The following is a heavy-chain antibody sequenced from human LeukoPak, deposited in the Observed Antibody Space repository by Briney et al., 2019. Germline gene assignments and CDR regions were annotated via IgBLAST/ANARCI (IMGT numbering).Heavy chain of an antibody. D-gene: IGHD3-9*01. V-gene: IGHV1-3*01. Sequence: ASVKVSCKASGYTFSSYAIHWVRQAPGQRLEWMGWINAGNGKTKYSQKFQGRVTIIRDTSASTVYMELSSLRSEDTAVYYCARSYYDILTSSVRNWFDPWGQGTLVTVSS. J-gene: IGHJ5*02. CDR1: GYTFSSYA. CDR3: ARSYYDILTSSVRNWFDP. CDR2: INAGNGKT.